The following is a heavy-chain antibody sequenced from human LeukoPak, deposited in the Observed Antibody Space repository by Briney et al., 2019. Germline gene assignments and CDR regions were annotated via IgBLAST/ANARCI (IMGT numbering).Heavy chain of an antibody. J-gene: IGHJ4*02. D-gene: IGHD3-22*01. CDR1: GFTFSNYY. Sequence: GGSLRLSCAASGFTFSNYYMNWIRQAPGKGLEWVSYISRSGSTIYYADSVKGRFTISRDNAKNSLYLQMNSLRTEDTAVYYCAREDYYDSSGYYYFDYWGQGTLVTVSS. V-gene: IGHV3-11*01. CDR3: AREDYYDSSGYYYFDY. CDR2: ISRSGSTI.